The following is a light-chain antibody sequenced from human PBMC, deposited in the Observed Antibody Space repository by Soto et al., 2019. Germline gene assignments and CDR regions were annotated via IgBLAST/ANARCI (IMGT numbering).Light chain of an antibody. CDR1: SSNIGRRF. J-gene: IGLJ1*01. CDR3: QSYDNSLSAYV. CDR2: SNN. Sequence: QTVVTQPPSASATPGQRVTISCSGSSSNIGRRFVYWYQHLPGTAPKLLIYSNNQRPSGVPDRFSGSKSGTSASLAISGLRSDDEADYYCQSYDNSLSAYVFGTGTKLTVL. V-gene: IGLV1-47*02.